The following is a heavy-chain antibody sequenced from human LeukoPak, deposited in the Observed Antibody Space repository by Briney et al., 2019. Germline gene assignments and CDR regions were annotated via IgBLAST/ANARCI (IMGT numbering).Heavy chain of an antibody. CDR2: ISSSSSYI. Sequence: PGGSLRLSCAASGFTFSSYSMNWVRQAPGKGLEWVSSISSSSSYIYYADSVKGRFTISRDNAKNSLYLQMNSLRAEDTAVYYCARTSGLILTGYYLGAFDIWGQGTMVTVSS. V-gene: IGHV3-21*01. CDR1: GFTFSSYS. CDR3: ARTSGLILTGYYLGAFDI. J-gene: IGHJ3*02. D-gene: IGHD3-9*01.